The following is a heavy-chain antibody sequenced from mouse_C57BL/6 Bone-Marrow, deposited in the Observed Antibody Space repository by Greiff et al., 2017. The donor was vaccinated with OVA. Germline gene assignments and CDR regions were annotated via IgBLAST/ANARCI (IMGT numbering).Heavy chain of an antibody. V-gene: IGHV14-4*01. CDR3: TTWRRVMDF. CDR2: IVPENGDT. J-gene: IGHJ4*01. Sequence: VQLQQSGAELVRPGASVKLSCTASGFNIKDDYMHWVKQRPEQGLEWIGWIVPENGDTEYASKFQGKATITADTSSNTAYLQLSSLTSEDTAVYYCTTWRRVMDFWGQGTSVTVSS. CDR1: GFNIKDDY.